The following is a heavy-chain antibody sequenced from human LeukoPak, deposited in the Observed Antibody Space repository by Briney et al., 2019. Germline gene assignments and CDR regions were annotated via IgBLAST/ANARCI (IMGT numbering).Heavy chain of an antibody. CDR2: IYLDDDK. D-gene: IGHD3-16*01. Sequence: ESGPTLVKPTQTLTLTCTFSGFSLSTSGVGGGWIRPPPGKALEWLALIYLDDDKRYSPSLKSRLTITKDTSKNRVVLTMTNMDSVDTATYYCAQRRLGFAVWGKGTTVTVSS. V-gene: IGHV2-5*02. CDR3: AQRRLGFAV. J-gene: IGHJ6*04. CDR1: GFSLSTSGVG.